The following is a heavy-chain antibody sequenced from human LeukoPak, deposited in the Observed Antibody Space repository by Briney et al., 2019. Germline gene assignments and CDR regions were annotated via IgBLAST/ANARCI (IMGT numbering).Heavy chain of an antibody. CDR3: AILNYGDSDRYFEY. Sequence: PSQTLSLTCTVSGGSISSSGYYWSWIRQPPGEGLEWIGEINHTGSTNYNPSLKSRVTISVDTSKNQFSLKLTSVTAADMAVYYCAILNYGDSDRYFEYWGQGALVTVSS. CDR1: GGSISSSGYY. J-gene: IGHJ4*02. CDR2: INHTGST. D-gene: IGHD4-17*01. V-gene: IGHV4-31*03.